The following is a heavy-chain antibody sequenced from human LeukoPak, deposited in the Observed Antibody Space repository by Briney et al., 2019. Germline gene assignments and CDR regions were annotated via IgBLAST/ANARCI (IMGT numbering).Heavy chain of an antibody. Sequence: PGGSLRLSCAASGFTVSSNYMSWVSQAPGKGLEWVSVIYSGGSTYYADSVKGRFTISRDNSKNTLYLQMNSLRAEDTAVYYCARGRYYYDSSGYGYWGQGTLVTVSS. CDR3: ARGRYYYDSSGYGY. D-gene: IGHD3-22*01. V-gene: IGHV3-66*01. CDR2: IYSGGST. J-gene: IGHJ4*02. CDR1: GFTVSSNY.